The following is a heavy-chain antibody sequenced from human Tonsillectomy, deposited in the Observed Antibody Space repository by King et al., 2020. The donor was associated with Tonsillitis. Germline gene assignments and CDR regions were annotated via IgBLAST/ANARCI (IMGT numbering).Heavy chain of an antibody. J-gene: IGHJ6*02. D-gene: IGHD3-9*01. Sequence: VQLVESGGGLVKPGGSLRLSCTASGFTFNDYYMTWIRQAPGKGLKWISYISSTSSYTNYADSVKGRFTISRDNAKNSLYLQMNSLRVEDTAVYYCARFYDILYYYYGMDVCGQGTTVTVSS. CDR1: GFTFNDYY. CDR3: ARFYDILYYYYGMDV. V-gene: IGHV3-11*06. CDR2: ISSTSSYT.